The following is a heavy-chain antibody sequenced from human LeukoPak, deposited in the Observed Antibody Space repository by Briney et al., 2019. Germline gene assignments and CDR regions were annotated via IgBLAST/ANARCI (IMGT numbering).Heavy chain of an antibody. J-gene: IGHJ3*02. Sequence: SETLSLTCTVSGDSLSSVDYYWGWIRQPPGKGLEWIGSIYYSGSTYYNPSLKSRVTISVDTSKNQFSLKLSSVTAADTAVYYCVRPQDSGFAFDIWGQGTMVTVSS. V-gene: IGHV4-39*01. CDR1: GDSLSSVDYY. CDR3: VRPQDSGFAFDI. CDR2: IYYSGST. D-gene: IGHD3-10*01.